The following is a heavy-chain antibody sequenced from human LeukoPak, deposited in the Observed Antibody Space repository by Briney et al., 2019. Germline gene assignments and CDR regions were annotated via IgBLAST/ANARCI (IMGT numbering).Heavy chain of an antibody. Sequence: SETLSLTCTVSGGSISSRSHSWGWIRQPPGKGLEWIGSLYYSGSTYYNPSLKSRVTISVDTSKNQFSLKLSSVTAADTALYYCARWEESDAFDIWGQGTMVTVSS. V-gene: IGHV4-39*01. D-gene: IGHD1-26*01. CDR3: ARWEESDAFDI. J-gene: IGHJ3*02. CDR1: GGSISSRSHS. CDR2: LYYSGST.